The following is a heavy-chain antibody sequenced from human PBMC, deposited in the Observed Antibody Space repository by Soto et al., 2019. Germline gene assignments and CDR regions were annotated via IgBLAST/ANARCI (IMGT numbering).Heavy chain of an antibody. CDR1: GFTFTSYW. D-gene: IGHD1-1*01. CDR3: ARPEGTIPSLFDY. Sequence: PRESLKISCKGSGFTFTSYWIAWVRQMPGKGLEWMGIIYPADSDTRYSPSFQGQVTISADKSISTTYLQWSSLKASDSAIYYCARPEGTIPSLFDYWGQGTLVTVSS. CDR2: IYPADSDT. V-gene: IGHV5-51*01. J-gene: IGHJ4*02.